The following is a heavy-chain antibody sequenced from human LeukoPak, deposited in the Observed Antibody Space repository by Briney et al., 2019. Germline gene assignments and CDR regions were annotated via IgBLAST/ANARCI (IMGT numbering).Heavy chain of an antibody. Sequence: SQTLSLTCTVSGGSISSGSYYWSWIRQPAGKGLEWIGRIYTSGSTNYNPSLKSRVTISVDTSKNQFSLKLSSVTAADTAVYYCARGTISYYDILTGGPWFDPWGQGTLVTVSS. CDR2: IYTSGST. V-gene: IGHV4-61*02. CDR3: ARGTISYYDILTGGPWFDP. CDR1: GGSISSGSYY. D-gene: IGHD3-9*01. J-gene: IGHJ5*02.